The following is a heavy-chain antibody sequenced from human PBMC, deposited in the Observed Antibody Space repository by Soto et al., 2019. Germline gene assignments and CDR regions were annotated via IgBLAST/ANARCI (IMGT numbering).Heavy chain of an antibody. CDR2: INPNNGVT. V-gene: IGHV1-2*02. CDR1: GYMFTGFY. CDR3: AAAAIPVAGRHPDF. D-gene: IGHD6-19*01. Sequence: QVQLVQSGAEVKRPGASVKVSCKASGYMFTGFYLHWVRQAPGQGLEWMGWINPNNGVTTYAKNCQGRVTMTRDSSISTAYMELSSLRSDDTAVYFCAAAAIPVAGRHPDFWGQGTVVTVS. J-gene: IGHJ4*02.